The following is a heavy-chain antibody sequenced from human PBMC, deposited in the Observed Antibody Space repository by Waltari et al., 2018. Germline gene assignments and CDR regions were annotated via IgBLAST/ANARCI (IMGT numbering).Heavy chain of an antibody. CDR3: ARERTLGTTDY. CDR1: GFTFSSYE. CDR2: ISSSGSTI. Sequence: EVQLVESGGGLVQPGGSLRLSCAASGFTFSSYEMNWVRQAPGKGLEWVSYISSSGSTIYYADSVKGRFTISRDNAKNSLYLQMNSLRAEDTAVYYCARERTLGTTDYWGQGTLVTVSS. J-gene: IGHJ4*02. D-gene: IGHD1-7*01. V-gene: IGHV3-48*03.